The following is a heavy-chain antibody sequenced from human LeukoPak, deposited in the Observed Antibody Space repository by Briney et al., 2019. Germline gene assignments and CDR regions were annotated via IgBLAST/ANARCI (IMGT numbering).Heavy chain of an antibody. V-gene: IGHV4-61*09. CDR3: ARILLWFGEVTHFDS. Sequence: SEALSLTCTVSGGSISSGSYHWIWIRQPAGKGLEWIGHIYTSGSTNYNPSLKSRVSISVDTSKNQFSLKLSSVTAADTAVYYCARILLWFGEVTHFDSWGQGTLVTVSS. J-gene: IGHJ4*02. D-gene: IGHD3-10*01. CDR2: IYTSGST. CDR1: GGSISSGSYH.